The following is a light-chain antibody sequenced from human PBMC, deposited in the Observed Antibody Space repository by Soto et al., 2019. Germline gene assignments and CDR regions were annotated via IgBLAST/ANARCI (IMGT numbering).Light chain of an antibody. CDR2: LGS. J-gene: IGKJ2*01. Sequence: DLVMTQSPLSLPVTPGEPASISCRSSQSLLHSNGYNYLDWYLQKPGQSPQLLIYLGSNRASGVPDRFSGSGSGTDFTLKISGVEAEDVGVYYCMQALQTSYTFGQGTKLEIK. CDR3: MQALQTSYT. V-gene: IGKV2-28*01. CDR1: QSLLHSNGYNY.